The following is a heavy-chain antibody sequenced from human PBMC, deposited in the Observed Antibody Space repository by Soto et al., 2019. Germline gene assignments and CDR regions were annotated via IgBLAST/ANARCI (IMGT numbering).Heavy chain of an antibody. V-gene: IGHV3-48*02. Sequence: EVRLVESGGGLVQPGGSLRLSCAASGFSFSAYGMNWVRQAPGRGVEWISYISSTSTTMYYSDSVKGRCDISRDDDRNSLSLEMNYLGDDDPAVYYCATDWSAIAYGLDVWGQGTTVTVSS. J-gene: IGHJ6*02. D-gene: IGHD3-3*01. CDR2: ISSTSTTM. CDR1: GFSFSAYG. CDR3: ATDWSAIAYGLDV.